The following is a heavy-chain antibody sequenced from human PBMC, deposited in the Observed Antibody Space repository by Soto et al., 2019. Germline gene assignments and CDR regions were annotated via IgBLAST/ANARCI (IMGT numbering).Heavy chain of an antibody. V-gene: IGHV3-21*01. CDR3: ARRTTMAFDF. CDR1: GFTFISFD. D-gene: IGHD3-10*01. J-gene: IGHJ4*02. CDR2: ITSSSNYI. Sequence: GSLRLSCAASGFTFISFDMNWVRQAPGKGLEWVSSITSSSNYIYYADSVKGRFTISRDNAENSLYLQMSSLRAEDTAVYFCARRTTMAFDFWGRGTLVTVSS.